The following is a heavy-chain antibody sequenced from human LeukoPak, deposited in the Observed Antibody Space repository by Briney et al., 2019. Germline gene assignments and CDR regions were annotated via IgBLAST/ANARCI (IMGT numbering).Heavy chain of an antibody. CDR3: ATGYCSSTNCFGRFDY. CDR1: VYTLTELS. CDR2: FDPEDGEI. Sequence: ASVKVSCKVSVYTLTELSMHWVRQAPGKGLEGMGGFDPEDGEIIYAQKFQGRVTMTEDASTDTAYMELSSLRSEDTAVYYCATGYCSSTNCFGRFDYWGQGTLVTVSS. J-gene: IGHJ4*02. V-gene: IGHV1-24*01. D-gene: IGHD2-2*01.